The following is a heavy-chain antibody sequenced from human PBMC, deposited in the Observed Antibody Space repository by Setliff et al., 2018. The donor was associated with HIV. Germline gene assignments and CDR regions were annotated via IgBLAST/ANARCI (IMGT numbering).Heavy chain of an antibody. CDR3: ARDVAVAGTEF. Sequence: GGSLRLSCAASGFTFNNYWMAWVRQAPGKGLEWVGNINQDGSEKNYVDSVKGRFSISRDNAENSLYPQMNSLRAEDTAVYFCARDVAVAGTEFWGQGTLVTVSS. D-gene: IGHD6-19*01. V-gene: IGHV3-7*01. CDR2: INQDGSEK. J-gene: IGHJ4*02. CDR1: GFTFNNYW.